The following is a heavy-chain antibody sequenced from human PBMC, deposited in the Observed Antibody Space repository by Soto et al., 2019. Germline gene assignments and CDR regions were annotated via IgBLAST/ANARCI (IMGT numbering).Heavy chain of an antibody. D-gene: IGHD6-13*01. Sequence: QVQLVQSGAEVKKPGSSVKVSCKASGGTFSSYTISWVRQAPGQGLEWMGRIIPILGIANYAQKFQGRVTITVDKSTSTAYMELSSLRSEDTAVYYCARDLVAAAARGYWGQGTLVTVSS. CDR1: GGTFSSYT. CDR3: ARDLVAAAARGY. J-gene: IGHJ4*02. V-gene: IGHV1-69*08. CDR2: IIPILGIA.